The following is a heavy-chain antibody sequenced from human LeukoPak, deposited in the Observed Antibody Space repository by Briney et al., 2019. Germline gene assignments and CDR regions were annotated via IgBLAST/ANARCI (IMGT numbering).Heavy chain of an antibody. V-gene: IGHV3-23*01. CDR3: ATSSGRYPKYFDY. CDR1: GFTFSSYP. CDR2: ISGSGGDT. Sequence: GALRLSCAASGFTFSSYPMSWVRQAPGKGLEWVSAISGSGGDTYYADSVKGRFTISRDNSKNTLYLQMNSLRAEDTALYYCATSSGRYPKYFDYWGQGTLVTVSS. J-gene: IGHJ4*02. D-gene: IGHD6-19*01.